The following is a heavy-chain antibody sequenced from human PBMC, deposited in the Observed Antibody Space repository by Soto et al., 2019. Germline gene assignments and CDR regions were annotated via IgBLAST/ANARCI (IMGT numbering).Heavy chain of an antibody. V-gene: IGHV1-69*12. D-gene: IGHD5-12*01. J-gene: IGHJ2*01. CDR2: IIPIFGTV. Sequence: QVQLVQSGAEVKKPGSSVKVSCKASGGTFSNYPISWVRQAPGQGLEWMGGIIPIFGTVNYAQKFQGRDTITVDESTSTAYMELSSLRSEDTAVYYCARGNHRWLQLWYFDLWGRGTLVTVSS. CDR3: ARGNHRWLQLWYFDL. CDR1: GGTFSNYP.